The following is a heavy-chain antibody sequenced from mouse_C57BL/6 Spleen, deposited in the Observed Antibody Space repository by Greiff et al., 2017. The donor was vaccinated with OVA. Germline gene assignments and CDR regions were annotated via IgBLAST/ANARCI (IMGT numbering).Heavy chain of an antibody. Sequence: QVQLQQPGAELVMPGASVKLSCKASGYTFTSYWMHWVKQRPGQGLEWIGEIDPSDSYTNYNQKFKGKSTLTVDKSSSTAYMQLSSLTSEDSAVYYWARLYGSSYRYFDVWGTGTTVTVSS. J-gene: IGHJ1*03. CDR1: GYTFTSYW. CDR2: IDPSDSYT. D-gene: IGHD1-1*01. CDR3: ARLYGSSYRYFDV. V-gene: IGHV1-69*01.